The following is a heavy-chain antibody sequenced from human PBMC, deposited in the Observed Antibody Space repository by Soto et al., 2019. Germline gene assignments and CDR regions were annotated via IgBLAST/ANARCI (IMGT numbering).Heavy chain of an antibody. D-gene: IGHD2-15*01. CDR3: ARRGPGVYCSGGSCYSFWFNP. V-gene: IGHV1-18*01. J-gene: IGHJ5*02. CDR2: ISAYNGNT. Sequence: ASVKVSCKASGYTFTSYGISWVRQAPGQGLEWMGWISAYNGNTNYAQKLQGRVTMTTETSSSTAYMELRSLRSDDTAVYYCARRGPGVYCSGGSCYSFWFNPWGQGTLVTVSS. CDR1: GYTFTSYG.